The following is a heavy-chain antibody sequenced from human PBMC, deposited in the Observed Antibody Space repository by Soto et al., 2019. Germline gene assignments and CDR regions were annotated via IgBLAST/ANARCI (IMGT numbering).Heavy chain of an antibody. CDR1: GFSLSTREVG. CDR3: VRDRTGWYGFDY. D-gene: IGHD6-19*01. CDR2: IYWDDDK. J-gene: IGHJ4*02. Sequence: QITLKESGPTLVKPTQTLTLTCTFSGFSLSTREVGVGWIRQPPGKALEWLGLIYWDDDKRYSPSLNTRLTITKDTSKNQVVLTMTNMDAVDTATYYCVRDRTGWYGFDYWGQGILVTVSS. V-gene: IGHV2-5*02.